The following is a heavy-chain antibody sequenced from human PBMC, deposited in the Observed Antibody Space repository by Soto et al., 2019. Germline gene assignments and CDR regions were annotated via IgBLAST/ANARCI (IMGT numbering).Heavy chain of an antibody. J-gene: IGHJ5*02. D-gene: IGHD3-10*01. CDR3: AIDGWHYGSGSLNWFDP. Sequence: QVQLVESGGGVVQPGRSLRLSCAASGFTFSSYGMQWVRQAPGKGLEWVAVISYDGSNKYYADSVKGLFTISRDNSNNTLYLQMNSLRAEDTAVYYCAIDGWHYGSGSLNWFDPWGQGTLVTVSS. CDR2: ISYDGSNK. CDR1: GFTFSSYG. V-gene: IGHV3-30*03.